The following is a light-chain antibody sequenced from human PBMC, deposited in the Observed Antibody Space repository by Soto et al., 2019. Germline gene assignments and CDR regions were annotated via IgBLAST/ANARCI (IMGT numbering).Light chain of an antibody. V-gene: IGKV3-11*01. Sequence: ELVLTQSPGTLSLSPGERATLSCRASQSITSNYLAWYQQKPGQAPRTLIYDTSNRATGIPARFSGSGSGTDFTLTISSLEPEDFAVYYCQQRINWPPITFGQGTRLEIK. CDR2: DTS. CDR3: QQRINWPPIT. J-gene: IGKJ5*01. CDR1: QSITSNY.